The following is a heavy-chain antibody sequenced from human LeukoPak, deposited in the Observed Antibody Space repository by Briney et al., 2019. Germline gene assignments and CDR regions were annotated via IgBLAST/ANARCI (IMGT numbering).Heavy chain of an antibody. CDR1: GGSISSGGYY. J-gene: IGHJ4*02. V-gene: IGHV4-31*03. CDR3: ARSKYYYDSSGYLY. Sequence: SETLSLTCTVSGGSISSGGYYWSWIRQHPGKGLEWIGYIYYSGSTYYNPSLKSRVTISVDTSKNQFSLKLSSVTAADTAVYYCARSKYYYDSSGYLYWGQGILVTVSS. D-gene: IGHD3-22*01. CDR2: IYYSGST.